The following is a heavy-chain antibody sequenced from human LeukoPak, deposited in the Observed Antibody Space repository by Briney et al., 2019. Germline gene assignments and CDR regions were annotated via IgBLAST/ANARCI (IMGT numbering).Heavy chain of an antibody. CDR3: ARDRDGGYSYGPGPFDP. CDR1: GGSISSGGYY. D-gene: IGHD4-23*01. V-gene: IGHV4-31*03. J-gene: IGHJ5*02. CDR2: IYYSGST. Sequence: SQTLSLTCTVSGGSISSGGYYWSWIRQHPGKGLEWIGYIYYSGSTYYNPSLKSRVTISVDTSKNQFSLKLSSVTAADTAVYYCARDRDGGYSYGPGPFDPWGQGTLVTVSS.